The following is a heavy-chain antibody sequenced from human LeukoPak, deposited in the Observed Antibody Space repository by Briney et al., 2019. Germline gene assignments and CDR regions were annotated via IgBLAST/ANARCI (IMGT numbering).Heavy chain of an antibody. CDR1: GFALSTYW. D-gene: IGHD3-16*01. Sequence: GSLRLSCAASGFALSTYWMSWVRQAPGKGLEWVANMNQDGSQNYYVDSVKGRFTISRDNAKNSLYLQMNSLRAEDTAVYYCAVSASARGGFDSWGQGILVTVSS. CDR2: MNQDGSQN. V-gene: IGHV3-7*01. CDR3: AVSASARGGFDS. J-gene: IGHJ4*02.